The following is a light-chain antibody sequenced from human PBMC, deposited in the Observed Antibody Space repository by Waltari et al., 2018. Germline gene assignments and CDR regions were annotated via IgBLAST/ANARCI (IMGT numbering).Light chain of an antibody. CDR3: QQYNKWPPWA. J-gene: IGKJ1*01. Sequence: EIVMTQSPATLSVSPGERATPSCRASQSVSSNLAWYQQKPGQAPRPLIYGASTRATGFPARFSGSRSGTEFTLTISSLQSEDFALYYCQQYNKWPPWAFGQGTKVEIK. CDR1: QSVSSN. V-gene: IGKV3-15*01. CDR2: GAS.